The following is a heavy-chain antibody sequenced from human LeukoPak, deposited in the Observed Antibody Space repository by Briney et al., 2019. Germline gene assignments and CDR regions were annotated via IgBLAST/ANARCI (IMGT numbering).Heavy chain of an antibody. CDR2: ISSSSSYI. D-gene: IGHD2-15*01. CDR1: GFAFSSYS. J-gene: IGHJ4*02. CDR3: ARDTCSGGSCYSS. V-gene: IGHV3-21*01. Sequence: GGSLRLSCAASGFAFSSYSMNWVRQAPGKGLEWVSSISSSSSYIYYADSVKGRFTISRDSAKNSLYLQMNSLRAEDTAVYYCARDTCSGGSCYSSWGQGTLVTVSS.